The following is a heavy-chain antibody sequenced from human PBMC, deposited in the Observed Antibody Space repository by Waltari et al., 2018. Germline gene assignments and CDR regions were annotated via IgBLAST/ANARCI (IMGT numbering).Heavy chain of an antibody. J-gene: IGHJ5*02. CDR3: ARWLQLGGGDWFDP. CDR1: GGSISSYY. Sequence: QVQLQESGPGLVKPSETLSLTCTVSGGSISSYYWSWIRQPPGKGLEWIGYIYYSGSTNYNPSLKSRVTISVDTSKNQFSLKLSSVTAADTAVYYCARWLQLGGGDWFDPWGQGTLVTVSS. CDR2: IYYSGST. V-gene: IGHV4-59*01. D-gene: IGHD5-12*01.